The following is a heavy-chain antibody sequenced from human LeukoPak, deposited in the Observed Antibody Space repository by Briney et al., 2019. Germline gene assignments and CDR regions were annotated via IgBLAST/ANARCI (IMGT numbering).Heavy chain of an antibody. V-gene: IGHV3-33*01. Sequence: GRSLRLSCAASGFTFSNYGMHWVRQAPGKGLEWLAAIFCDGSNKYYADTVKGRFTISRDNSKNTLYLQVNSLTAEDTAVYYCARDQALYFSYGDYWGQGTLVTVSS. D-gene: IGHD2/OR15-2a*01. CDR2: IFCDGSNK. J-gene: IGHJ4*02. CDR3: ARDQALYFSYGDY. CDR1: GFTFSNYG.